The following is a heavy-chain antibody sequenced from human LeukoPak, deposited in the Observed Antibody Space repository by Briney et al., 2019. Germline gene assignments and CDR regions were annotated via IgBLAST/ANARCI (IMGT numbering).Heavy chain of an antibody. CDR2: ISSNGGST. Sequence: GGSLRLSCAASGFTFSSYAMHWVRQAPGNGLDYVSGISSNGGSTYYANSVKGRFTISRDNSKNTLYLQMGSLSAEDMAVYYCAREYSSSSVDYWGQGALVTVSS. V-gene: IGHV3-64*01. D-gene: IGHD6-6*01. CDR3: AREYSSSSVDY. J-gene: IGHJ4*02. CDR1: GFTFSSYA.